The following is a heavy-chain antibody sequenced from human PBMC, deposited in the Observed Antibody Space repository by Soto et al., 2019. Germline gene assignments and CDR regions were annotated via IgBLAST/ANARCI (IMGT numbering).Heavy chain of an antibody. V-gene: IGHV4-61*01. J-gene: IGHJ4*02. D-gene: IGHD6-13*01. CDR1: GGSISSSSYY. Sequence: ETLSLTCTVSGGSISSSSYYWSWIRQPPGKGLEWIGYIYYSGSTNYNPSLKSRVTISVDRSKNQFTLQLTSVTVADTAVYYCATSYGNAWYTYWGQGTQVTVSS. CDR3: ATSYGNAWYTY. CDR2: IYYSGST.